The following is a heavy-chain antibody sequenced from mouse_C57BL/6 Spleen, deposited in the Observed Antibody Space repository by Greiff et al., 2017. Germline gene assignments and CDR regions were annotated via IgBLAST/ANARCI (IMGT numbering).Heavy chain of an antibody. J-gene: IGHJ2*01. CDR3: ATSKGDY. CDR2: IYPGDGDT. CDR1: GYAFSSSW. V-gene: IGHV1-82*01. Sequence: QVQLQQSGPELVKPGASVKISCKASGYAFSSSWMNWVKQRPGKGLEWIGRIYPGDGDTNYNGKFKGKATLTADKSSSTAYMQLSSLTSEDSAVYFCATSKGDYWGQGTTLTVSS.